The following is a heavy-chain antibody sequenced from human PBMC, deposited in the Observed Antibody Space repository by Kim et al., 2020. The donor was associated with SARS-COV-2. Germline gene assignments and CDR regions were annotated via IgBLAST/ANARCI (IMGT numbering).Heavy chain of an antibody. CDR2: IDPSDSYT. D-gene: IGHD2-2*01. CDR1: GYSFTSYW. CDR3: ARSLPYCSSTSCPNWFDP. V-gene: IGHV5-10-1*01. Sequence: GESLKISCKGSGYSFTSYWISWVRQMPGKGLEWMGRIDPSDSYTNYSPSFQGHVTISADKSISTAYLQWSSLKASDTAMYYCARSLPYCSSTSCPNWFDPWGQGTLVTVSS. J-gene: IGHJ5*02.